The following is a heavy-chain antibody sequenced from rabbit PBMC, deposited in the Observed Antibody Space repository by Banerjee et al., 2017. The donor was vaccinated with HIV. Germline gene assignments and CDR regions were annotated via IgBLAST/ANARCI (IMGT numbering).Heavy chain of an antibody. CDR1: GFSFSNGYV. D-gene: IGHD4-2*01. J-gene: IGHJ4*01. CDR2: IYAGRSGTT. Sequence: QEQLEESGGDLVKPEGSLTLTCTASGFSFSNGYVMCWVRQAPGKGLEWIACIYAGRSGTTYYASWAKGRFTISKTSSTTVTLQMPSLTAADTATYFCARNGGMLDYRLWGPGTLVTVS. V-gene: IGHV1S45*01. CDR3: ARNGGMLDYRL.